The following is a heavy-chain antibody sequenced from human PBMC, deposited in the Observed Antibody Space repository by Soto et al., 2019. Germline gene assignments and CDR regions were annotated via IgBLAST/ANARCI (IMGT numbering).Heavy chain of an antibody. D-gene: IGHD3-22*01. CDR2: ISPYTGNT. Sequence: ASVKVSCKASGYIFSSYGISWVRQAPGQGLEWMGWISPYTGNTNYAQKVQDRVTMTTETSTSTAYMELRSLRSDDTAVYYCARDEFYYDSSSYLGPDYWGQGTLVTVS. J-gene: IGHJ4*02. CDR1: GYIFSSYG. V-gene: IGHV1-18*01. CDR3: ARDEFYYDSSSYLGPDY.